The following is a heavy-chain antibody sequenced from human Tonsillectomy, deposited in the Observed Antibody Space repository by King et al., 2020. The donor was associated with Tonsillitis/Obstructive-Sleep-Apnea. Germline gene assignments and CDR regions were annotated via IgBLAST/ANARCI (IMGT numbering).Heavy chain of an antibody. CDR2: ISHDGSNK. J-gene: IGHJ5*02. D-gene: IGHD1-26*01. CDR1: GFTFSNYA. V-gene: IGHV3-30*04. CDR3: ARGAGLVGTTTVGNWFDP. Sequence: VQLVESGGGVVQPGKSLRLSCAASGFTFSNYAMDWVRQAPGKGLEWVAVISHDGSNKYYAGSVKGRFHISRDISKNTLFLQLNSLRAEDTAVYYCARGAGLVGTTTVGNWFDPWGQGTLVTVSS.